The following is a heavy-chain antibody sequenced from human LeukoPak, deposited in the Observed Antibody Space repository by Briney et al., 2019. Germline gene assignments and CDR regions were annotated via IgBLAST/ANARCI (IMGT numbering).Heavy chain of an antibody. V-gene: IGHV1-69*13. D-gene: IGHD2-2*01. Sequence: SVKVSCKASGGTFSRHAISWVRQAPGQGLEWMGGIIPIFGTADYEQNFQGRVTITVDESTSTAYMELGSLRSEDTAVYYCARIVPAAINWFDPWGQGTLVTVSS. CDR1: GGTFSRHA. CDR3: ARIVPAAINWFDP. CDR2: IIPIFGTA. J-gene: IGHJ5*02.